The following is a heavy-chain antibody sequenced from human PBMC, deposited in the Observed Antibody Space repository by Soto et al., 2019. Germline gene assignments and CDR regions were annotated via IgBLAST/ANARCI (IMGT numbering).Heavy chain of an antibody. Sequence: QVQLVQSGAEVKKPGSSVKVSCKASGGTFSSYAISWVRQAPGQGLEWMGGIIPIVGSANYAQKFQGRVTTTADEFTSTSYMELSSLRSEDTAVYYCARSEGSSTSLEIYYYYYYGMDVWGQGTRVTVSS. D-gene: IGHD2-2*01. J-gene: IGHJ6*02. CDR1: GGTFSSYA. CDR2: IIPIVGSA. CDR3: ARSEGSSTSLEIYYYYYYGMDV. V-gene: IGHV1-69*01.